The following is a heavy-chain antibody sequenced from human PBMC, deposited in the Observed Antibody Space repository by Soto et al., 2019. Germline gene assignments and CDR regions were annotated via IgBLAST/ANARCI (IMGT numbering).Heavy chain of an antibody. CDR3: TSFGVVIDY. CDR1: GFTFSGSA. D-gene: IGHD3-3*01. Sequence: GGSLRLSCAASGFTFSGSAMHWVRQASGKGLEWVGRIRSKANSYATAYAASVKGRFTISRDDSKNTAYLQMNSLKTEDTAVYYCTSFGVVIDYWGQGTLVTVSS. V-gene: IGHV3-73*01. J-gene: IGHJ4*02. CDR2: IRSKANSYAT.